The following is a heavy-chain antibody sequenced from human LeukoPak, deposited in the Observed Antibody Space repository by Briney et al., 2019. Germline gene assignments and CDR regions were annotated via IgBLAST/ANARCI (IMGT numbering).Heavy chain of an antibody. V-gene: IGHV4-59*01. CDR2: NHDSGTT. Sequence: SETLSLTCTVSGDSMSSYFWSWIRQPPGKGLESIAYNHDSGTTNYNPSLKSRVTTSIDTSKNQFSLKLNSVTPADTAVYYCARSRGGFGDYGSWFDPWGQGTLVTVSS. D-gene: IGHD4-17*01. CDR3: ARSRGGFGDYGSWFDP. J-gene: IGHJ5*02. CDR1: GDSMSSYF.